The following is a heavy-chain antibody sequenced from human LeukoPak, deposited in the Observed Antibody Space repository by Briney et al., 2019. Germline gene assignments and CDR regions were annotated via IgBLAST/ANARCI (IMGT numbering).Heavy chain of an antibody. V-gene: IGHV3-48*04. CDR3: ASREMATIVDY. J-gene: IGHJ4*02. CDR2: ISSSGSTR. D-gene: IGHD5-24*01. Sequence: PGGSLRLSCAASGFTFSRYSMNWVRQAPGKGLEWVSYISSSGSTRYYADSVKGRFTISRDNAKNSLYLQMNSLRAEDTAVYYCASREMATIVDYWGQGTLVTVSS. CDR1: GFTFSRYS.